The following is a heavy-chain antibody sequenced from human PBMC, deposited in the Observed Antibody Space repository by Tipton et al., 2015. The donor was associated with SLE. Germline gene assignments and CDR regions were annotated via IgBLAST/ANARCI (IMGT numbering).Heavy chain of an antibody. Sequence: TLSLTCTVSSGSISSGYYWSWLRQPAGKGLEWIGRIYISGSTNYNPSLKSRVTISVDTSNNQFSLNLNSVTAADTAVYYCARHVRAAGAFDIWGQGTMVTVSS. D-gene: IGHD3-10*02. CDR2: IYISGST. CDR1: SGSISSGYY. V-gene: IGHV4-61*02. J-gene: IGHJ3*02. CDR3: ARHVRAAGAFDI.